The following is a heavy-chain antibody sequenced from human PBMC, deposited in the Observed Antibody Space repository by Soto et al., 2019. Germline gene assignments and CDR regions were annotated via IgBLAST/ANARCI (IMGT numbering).Heavy chain of an antibody. CDR3: ARDYYGSGSYSYGMDV. D-gene: IGHD3-10*01. CDR1: GGSISSGGYY. V-gene: IGHV4-31*03. J-gene: IGHJ6*02. CDR2: IYYSGST. Sequence: PSETLSLTCTVSGGSISSGGYYWSWIRQHPGKGLEWIGYIYYSGSTYYNPSLKGRVTISVDTSKNQFSLKLSSVTAADTAVYYCARDYYGSGSYSYGMDVWGQGTTVTVSS.